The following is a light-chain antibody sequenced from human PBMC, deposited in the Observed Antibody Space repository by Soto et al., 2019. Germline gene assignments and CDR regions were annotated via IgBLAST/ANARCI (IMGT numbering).Light chain of an antibody. CDR1: SSDIGDYDY. CDR3: SSYTSSSTWV. J-gene: IGLJ3*02. CDR2: EVI. V-gene: IGLV2-14*01. Sequence: QSALTQPASVSGSPGQSITISCTGTSSDIGDYDYVSWYQQHPGKAPKLMIYEVINRPSGVSDRLSGSKSGNTASLTISGLQAEDEADYYCSSYTSSSTWVFSGGTKVTVL.